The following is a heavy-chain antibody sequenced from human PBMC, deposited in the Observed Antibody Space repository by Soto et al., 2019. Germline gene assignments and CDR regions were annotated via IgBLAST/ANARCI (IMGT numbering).Heavy chain of an antibody. CDR1: GFTFSDYW. D-gene: IGHD3-10*01. CDR2: IKTDGSEK. CDR3: ASSMGRGGPAY. V-gene: IGHV3-7*05. J-gene: IGHJ4*02. Sequence: EVQLVESGGGLVQPGGSLRLSCAASGFTFSDYWMSWVRQAPGKGLECVANIKTDGSEKYYVDPVKGRFTISRDNAKNSLYLQMKSLRAEDTAVYYCASSMGRGGPAYWGQGTLVTVSS.